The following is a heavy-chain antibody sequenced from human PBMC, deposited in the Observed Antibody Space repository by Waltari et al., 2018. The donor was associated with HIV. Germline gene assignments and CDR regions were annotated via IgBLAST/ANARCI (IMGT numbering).Heavy chain of an antibody. CDR2: INPDTGET. Sequence: QVQLVQSGAEVKKPRASVKVSCKASGYTFTTSPLHWVRQAPGQRLEWMGWINPDTGETKYSQKFKDRVTITGDTFASTVYLELSRLTSEDTAVYYCARDWEDFYNYYGMDVWGQGTTVTVSS. J-gene: IGHJ6*02. CDR1: GYTFTTSP. D-gene: IGHD1-26*01. V-gene: IGHV1-3*01. CDR3: ARDWEDFYNYYGMDV.